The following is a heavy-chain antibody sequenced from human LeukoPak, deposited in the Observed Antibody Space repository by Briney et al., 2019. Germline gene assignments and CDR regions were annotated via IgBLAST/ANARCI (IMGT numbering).Heavy chain of an antibody. J-gene: IGHJ6*02. CDR3: ARECFGDLTNYYYGMDV. V-gene: IGHV1-2*04. CDR2: INPNSGGT. Sequence: ASVKVSCTASGYTFTGYYMHWVRQAPGQGLEWMGWINPNSGGTNYAQKFQGWVTMTRDTSISTAYMELSRLRSDDTAVYYCARECFGDLTNYYYGMDVWGQGTLVTVSS. CDR1: GYTFTGYY. D-gene: IGHD3-10*01.